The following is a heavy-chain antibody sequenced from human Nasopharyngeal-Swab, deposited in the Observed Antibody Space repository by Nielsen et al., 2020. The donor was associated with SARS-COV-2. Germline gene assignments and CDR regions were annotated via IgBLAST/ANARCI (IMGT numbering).Heavy chain of an antibody. CDR3: ARDFGEFFFDY. J-gene: IGHJ4*02. CDR1: GFTFSNAW. Sequence: GESLKISCAASGFTFSNAWMSWVRQAPGKGLEWVSVIYSGGSTYYADSVKGRFTISRDNSKNTLYLQMNSLRAEDTAVYYCARDFGEFFFDYWGQGTLVTVSS. D-gene: IGHD3-16*01. V-gene: IGHV3-53*01. CDR2: IYSGGST.